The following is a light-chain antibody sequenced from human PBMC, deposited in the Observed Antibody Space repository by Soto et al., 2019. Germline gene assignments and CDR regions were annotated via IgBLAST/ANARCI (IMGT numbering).Light chain of an antibody. CDR1: QSVSSN. CDR2: GAS. Sequence: EIVMTQSPATLSVSPGERATLSCRASQSVSSNLAWYQQKPGQAPRLLIYGASTRATGIPARVSGSGSGTEFTLTISSLQSEDFAVYFCQQYNIWPPYTFGQGTKVDIK. V-gene: IGKV3-15*01. CDR3: QQYNIWPPYT. J-gene: IGKJ2*01.